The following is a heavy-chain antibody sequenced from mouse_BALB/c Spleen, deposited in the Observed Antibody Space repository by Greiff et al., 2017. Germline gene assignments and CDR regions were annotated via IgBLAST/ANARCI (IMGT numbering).Heavy chain of an antibody. Sequence: EVQLKQSGPSLVKPSQTLSLTCSVTGDSITSGYWNWIRKFPGNKLEYMGYISYSGSTYYNPSLKSRISITRDTSKNQYYLQLNSVTTEDTATYYCANYYYGYDYAMDYWGQGTSVTVSS. CDR3: ANYYYGYDYAMDY. CDR1: GDSITSGY. D-gene: IGHD1-2*01. V-gene: IGHV3-8*02. CDR2: ISYSGST. J-gene: IGHJ4*01.